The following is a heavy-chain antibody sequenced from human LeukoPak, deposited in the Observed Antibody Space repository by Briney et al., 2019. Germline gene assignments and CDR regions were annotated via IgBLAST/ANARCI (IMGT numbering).Heavy chain of an antibody. CDR2: IYYSGST. J-gene: IGHJ6*03. CDR1: GGSISSYY. D-gene: IGHD3-16*01. V-gene: IGHV4-59*01. Sequence: PSETLSLTCTVSGGSISSYYWNWIRQPPGKGLEWIGYIYYSGSTNYKPSLRSRVTISVDTSKNQFSLKMSSVTAADTAVYYCARETSQKGAHYMDVWGKGTTVTISS. CDR3: ARETSQKGAHYMDV.